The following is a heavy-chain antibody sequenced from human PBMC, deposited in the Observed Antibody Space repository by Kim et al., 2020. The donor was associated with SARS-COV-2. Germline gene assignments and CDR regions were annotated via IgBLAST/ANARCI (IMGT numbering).Heavy chain of an antibody. Sequence: ASVKVSCKASGYTFTNNAISWVRQAPGQGLEWMGWLTTAPGNQTYAQPFHRRFVFSVDTPFPTAYLQISSLEAEDTALYYCARVIWGTYRYTDSWGQGTLVTVSS. V-gene: IGHV7-4-1*02. D-gene: IGHD3-16*02. CDR2: LTTAPGNQ. CDR1: GYTFTNNA. J-gene: IGHJ4*02. CDR3: ARVIWGTYRYTDS.